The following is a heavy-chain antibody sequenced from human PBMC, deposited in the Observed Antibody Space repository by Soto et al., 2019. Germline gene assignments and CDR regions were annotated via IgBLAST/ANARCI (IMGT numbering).Heavy chain of an antibody. CDR3: ARGLGSGYYFYYYYMDV. CDR1: GGSFSGYY. J-gene: IGHJ6*03. D-gene: IGHD3-3*01. Sequence: SETLSLTCAVYGGSFSGYYWSWIRQPPGKGLEWIGEINHSGSTNYNPSLKSRVTISVDTSKNQFSLKLSSVTAADTAVYYCARGLGSGYYFYYYYMDVWGKGTTVTV. CDR2: INHSGST. V-gene: IGHV4-34*01.